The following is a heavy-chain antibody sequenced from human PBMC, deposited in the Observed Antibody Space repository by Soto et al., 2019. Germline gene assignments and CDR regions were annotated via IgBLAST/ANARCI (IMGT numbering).Heavy chain of an antibody. CDR2: VYHTGRT. Sequence: SETLSLTCSVSGASVTSDSYYWSWIRQPPGKGLEWIGYVYHTGRTCYNPSLKSRVSISMDTSKNQFFLNLDSVTAADTAVYFCARDFAYFDSWGQGTLVTVSS. V-gene: IGHV4-61*01. CDR1: GASVTSDSYY. D-gene: IGHD3-3*01. J-gene: IGHJ4*02. CDR3: ARDFAYFDS.